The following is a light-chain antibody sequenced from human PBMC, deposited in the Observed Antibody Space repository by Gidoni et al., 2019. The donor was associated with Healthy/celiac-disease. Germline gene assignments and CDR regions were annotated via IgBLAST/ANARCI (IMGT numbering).Light chain of an antibody. V-gene: IGLV2-14*03. CDR1: SSDVGGYNY. J-gene: IGLJ3*02. CDR3: SSYTSSSTRV. Sequence: QSALTQTASVSGSPGQSITISCTGTSSDVGGYNYVSWYHQHPVQAPKLMIYDVSNRPSGVSNRFSGSKSGNTASLTISGLQAEDEADYYCSSYTSSSTRVFGGGTKLTVL. CDR2: DVS.